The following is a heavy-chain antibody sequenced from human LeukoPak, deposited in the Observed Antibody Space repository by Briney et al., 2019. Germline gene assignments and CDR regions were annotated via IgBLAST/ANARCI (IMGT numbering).Heavy chain of an antibody. D-gene: IGHD4-23*01. J-gene: IGHJ4*02. CDR3: ARGAHKRDDYGGFFDY. CDR2: MNPNSGNT. V-gene: IGHV1-8*03. Sequence: ASVKVSCKASGYTFTNYDINWVRQATGQGLEWMGWMNPNSGNTGYAQKFQGRVTFSRITSISTAYMELSSLTSEDTAVYYCARGAHKRDDYGGFFDYWGQGTLVTVSS. CDR1: GYTFTNYD.